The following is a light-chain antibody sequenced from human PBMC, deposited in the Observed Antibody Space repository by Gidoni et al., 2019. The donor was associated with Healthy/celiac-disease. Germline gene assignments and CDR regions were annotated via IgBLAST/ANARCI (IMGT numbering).Light chain of an antibody. CDR1: QILLHSNGYNY. J-gene: IGKJ1*01. CDR2: LGS. Sequence: DIVMTHSPLSLPVTPGEPASISCRSSQILLHSNGYNYLDWNLQKPGQSPQLLIYLGSNRASGVPDRFSGSGSGTDFTLKISRVEAEDVGVYYCMQALQLLRTFXXXTKVEIK. V-gene: IGKV2-28*01. CDR3: MQALQLLRT.